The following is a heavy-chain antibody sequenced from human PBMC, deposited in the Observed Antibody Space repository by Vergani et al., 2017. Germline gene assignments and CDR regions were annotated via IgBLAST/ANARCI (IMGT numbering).Heavy chain of an antibody. CDR2: IYYSGST. Sequence: QVQLQESGPGLVKPSETLSLTCTVSGASISTYYWSWIRQPPGKGLEWIGYIYYSGSTNYNPSLKSRVTISVDTSKNQFSLKLSSVTAADTAVYYWARVAGYSSGWPRYYFDYWGQGTLVTVSS. V-gene: IGHV4-59*01. J-gene: IGHJ4*02. D-gene: IGHD6-19*01. CDR3: ARVAGYSSGWPRYYFDY. CDR1: GASISTYY.